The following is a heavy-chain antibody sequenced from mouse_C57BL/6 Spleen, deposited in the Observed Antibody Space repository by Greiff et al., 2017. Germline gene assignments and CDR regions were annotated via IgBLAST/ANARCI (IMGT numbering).Heavy chain of an antibody. V-gene: IGHV1-61*01. Sequence: QVQLQQPGAELVRPGSSVKLSCKASGYTFTSYWMAWVKQRPGQGLEWIGNIYPSDSETHYTQKFKDKATLTVDKSSSTAYMQLSSLTSEDSAVYYCARSGGTGDDWGQGTTLTVSS. D-gene: IGHD4-1*01. J-gene: IGHJ2*01. CDR1: GYTFTSYW. CDR2: IYPSDSET. CDR3: ARSGGTGDD.